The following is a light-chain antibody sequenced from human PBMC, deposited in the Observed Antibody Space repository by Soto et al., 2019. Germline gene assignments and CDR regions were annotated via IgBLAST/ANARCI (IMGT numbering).Light chain of an antibody. CDR1: SSNIGAGYD. J-gene: IGLJ3*02. CDR3: SSYTTSSTLV. Sequence: QTVVTQPPSVSGAPGQRVTISCTGSSSNIGAGYDVHWYQQLPGTAPKLLIYGNSNRPSGVPDRFSGSKSGTSASLAITGLQAEDEADYYCSSYTTSSTLVFGGGTQLTVL. CDR2: GNS. V-gene: IGLV1-40*01.